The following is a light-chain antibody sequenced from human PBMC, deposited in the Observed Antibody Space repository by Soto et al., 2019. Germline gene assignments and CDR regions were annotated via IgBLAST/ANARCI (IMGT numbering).Light chain of an antibody. Sequence: EIVMTQSPATLSVSPGERATLSCRASQSVSSNLAWYQQEPGQAPSLLIYDISARATGIPTRFSGSGSVTEFTLTISSLQSEDFAVYYCQQYNDWPLTFGGGTKVEIK. CDR3: QQYNDWPLT. CDR2: DIS. CDR1: QSVSSN. J-gene: IGKJ4*01. V-gene: IGKV3D-15*01.